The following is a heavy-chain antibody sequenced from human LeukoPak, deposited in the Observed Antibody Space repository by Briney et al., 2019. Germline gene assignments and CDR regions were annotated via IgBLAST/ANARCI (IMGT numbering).Heavy chain of an antibody. V-gene: IGHV3-21*01. D-gene: IGHD3-10*02. CDR3: AEIGITMIGGV. Sequence: GGSLRLSCAASGFTFSSYSMNWVRQAPGKGLEWVSFISSSSSYIYYADSVKGRFTISRDNAKNSLYLQMNRLRAEDTAVYYCAEIGITMIGGVWGKGTTVTISS. J-gene: IGHJ6*04. CDR2: ISSSSSYI. CDR1: GFTFSSYS.